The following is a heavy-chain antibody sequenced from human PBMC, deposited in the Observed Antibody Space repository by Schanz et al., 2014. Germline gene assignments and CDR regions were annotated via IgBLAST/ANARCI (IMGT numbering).Heavy chain of an antibody. Sequence: QVQLVESGGGVVQPGGSLRLSCAASGFTFSTYGMHWVRQAPGKGLEWVAFIRDDGTYQNYADSIKGRFTVSRDNSKTTVFLQMHSLRADDTAVYYCARDKVGYCSSTSCYPTQFQHWGQGTLVTVSS. CDR2: IRDDGTYQ. D-gene: IGHD2-2*01. V-gene: IGHV3-30*02. CDR1: GFTFSTYG. J-gene: IGHJ1*01. CDR3: ARDKVGYCSSTSCYPTQFQH.